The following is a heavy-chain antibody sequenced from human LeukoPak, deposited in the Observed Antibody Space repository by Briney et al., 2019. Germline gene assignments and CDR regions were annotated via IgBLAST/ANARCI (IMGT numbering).Heavy chain of an antibody. J-gene: IGHJ4*02. CDR1: GGSISSGGYY. CDR3: ARGYSGYEIDY. D-gene: IGHD5-12*01. CDR2: IYYSGST. Sequence: PSETLSLTCTVSGGSISSGGYYWSWIRQHPGKGLEWIGYIYYSGSTYYNPSLKSRVTISVDTSKNQFSLKLSSVTAADTAVYYYARGYSGYEIDYWGQGTLVTVSS. V-gene: IGHV4-31*03.